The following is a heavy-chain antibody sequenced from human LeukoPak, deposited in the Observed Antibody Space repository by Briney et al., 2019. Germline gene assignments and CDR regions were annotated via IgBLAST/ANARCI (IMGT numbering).Heavy chain of an antibody. Sequence: GGSLRLSCAASGFSFSSYDVNWVRQAPGKGLEWVSYISSSGSTIYYSDSVKGRFTLSRDNAKNSLYLQMNSLRAEDTALYYCARGYSGYLAHFDYWGQGTLVTVSS. CDR1: GFSFSSYD. CDR2: ISSSGSTI. V-gene: IGHV3-48*03. D-gene: IGHD5-12*01. J-gene: IGHJ4*02. CDR3: ARGYSGYLAHFDY.